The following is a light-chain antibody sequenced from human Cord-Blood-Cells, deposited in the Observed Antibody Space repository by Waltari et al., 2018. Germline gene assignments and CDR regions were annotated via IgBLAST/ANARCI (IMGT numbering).Light chain of an antibody. CDR1: SSDVGGYNY. Sequence: QSALPQPRSVSGSPGKSVTISCTGTSSDVGGYNYVSWYQQHPGKAPKLMSYDVSKRPSGVPDRFSGSKSGNTASLTISGLQAEDEADYYGCSYAGSYTLVFGGGTKLTVL. CDR3: CSYAGSYTLV. J-gene: IGLJ3*02. CDR2: DVS. V-gene: IGLV2-11*01.